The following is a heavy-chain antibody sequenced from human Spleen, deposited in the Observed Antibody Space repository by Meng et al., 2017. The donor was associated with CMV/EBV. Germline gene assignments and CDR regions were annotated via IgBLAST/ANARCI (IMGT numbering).Heavy chain of an antibody. CDR2: INPNSGAT. D-gene: IGHD1-26*01. Sequence: CKASGSTFTGSYMHWVRQAPGQGPEWMGWINPNSGATNYAQKFQGRVTMTRDTSISTLYMELNSLTSDDTAVYYCARDQQEATGIDYWGQGTLVTVSS. CDR1: GSTFTGSY. J-gene: IGHJ4*02. V-gene: IGHV1-2*02. CDR3: ARDQQEATGIDY.